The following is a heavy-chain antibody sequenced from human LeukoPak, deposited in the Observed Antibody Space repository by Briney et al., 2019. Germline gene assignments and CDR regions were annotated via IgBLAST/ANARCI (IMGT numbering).Heavy chain of an antibody. Sequence: PSETLSLTCTVSGGSISSYYWSWIRQPPGKGLEWIGYIYYSGNTNYNPSLKSRVTISVDTSKNQFSLKLSSVTAADTAVYYCAREGRSGSQFDYWGQGTLVTVSS. CDR2: IYYSGNT. V-gene: IGHV4-59*01. CDR3: AREGRSGSQFDY. CDR1: GGSISSYY. J-gene: IGHJ4*02. D-gene: IGHD3-10*01.